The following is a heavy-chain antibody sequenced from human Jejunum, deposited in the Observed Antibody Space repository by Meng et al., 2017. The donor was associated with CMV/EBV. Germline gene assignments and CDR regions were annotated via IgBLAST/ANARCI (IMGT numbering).Heavy chain of an antibody. J-gene: IGHJ5*01. CDR2: VIHGGSA. V-gene: IGHV4-34*02. D-gene: IGHD4-23*01. CDR3: ARGWIRTPDS. Sequence: QVPLQQWGAGPLKPSVTLSLTCTVYSGSVTGPYWTWIRQSPGRRLEWIGEVIHGGSASYNPSLDGRFSMSVDASKNQVFLKLSSVTAADTAVYYCARGWIRTPDSWGQGTLVTVAS. CDR1: SGSVTGPY.